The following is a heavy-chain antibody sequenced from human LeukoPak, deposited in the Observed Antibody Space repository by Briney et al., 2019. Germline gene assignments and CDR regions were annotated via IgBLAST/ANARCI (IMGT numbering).Heavy chain of an antibody. Sequence: SETLSLTCVVSGYSISNDYFWGWIRQPPGKGLEWIGNIYHSGGSYYNPSLKSRVTILVDTSKNQFSLKLSSVTAADTAVYYCAKAGTTGIHHWFDPWGQGNLVTVSS. D-gene: IGHD1-1*01. CDR3: AKAGTTGIHHWFDP. CDR1: GYSISNDYF. J-gene: IGHJ5*02. V-gene: IGHV4-38-2*01. CDR2: IYHSGGS.